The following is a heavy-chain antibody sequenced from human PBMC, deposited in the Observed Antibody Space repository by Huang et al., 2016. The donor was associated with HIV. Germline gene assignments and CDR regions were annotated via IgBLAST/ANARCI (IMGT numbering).Heavy chain of an antibody. CDR1: GFTFSSSS. J-gene: IGHJ1*01. D-gene: IGHD6-13*01. CDR2: IGGSGYNT. Sequence: EVQLPESGGGLVQPGGSLRLSCASSGFTFSSSSMRWVRQAPGKGLEWVSTIGGSGYNTYHADSGKGRFAVSRDNSKNTLYLQMNSLRAEDTAVYYCAKGGAGGTIRYFQHWGQGTLVTVSS. CDR3: AKGGAGGTIRYFQH. V-gene: IGHV3-23*01.